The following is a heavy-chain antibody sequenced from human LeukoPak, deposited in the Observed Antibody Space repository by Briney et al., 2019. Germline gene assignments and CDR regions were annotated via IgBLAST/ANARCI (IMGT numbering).Heavy chain of an antibody. D-gene: IGHD2-2*01. V-gene: IGHV3-21*01. J-gene: IGHJ4*02. CDR3: AREGVFCSSTSCYSPHR. CDR1: GFTFSSYS. CDR2: ISSSSSYI. Sequence: GGSLRLSCAASGFTFSSYSMNWVRQAPGKGLEWVSPISSSSSYIYYADSVKGRFTISRDNAKNSLYLQMNSLRAEDTAVYYCAREGVFCSSTSCYSPHRRGQGTLVPVSS.